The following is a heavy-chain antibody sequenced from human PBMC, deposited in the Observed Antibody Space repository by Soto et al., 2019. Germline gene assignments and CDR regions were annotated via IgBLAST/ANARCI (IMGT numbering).Heavy chain of an antibody. V-gene: IGHV4-30-4*01. CDR1: GGSISSGDYY. CDR2: IYYGGNT. D-gene: IGHD3-3*01. J-gene: IGHJ3*02. CDR3: ARLFLSGYTLNAFDI. Sequence: QVQLQESGPGLVKPSQTLSLTCTVSGGSISSGDYYWSWIRQTPGTGLEWIGYIYYGGNTYYNPSLKSRFTISVDTSKNHFSLNLSSVTAADTAMYYCARLFLSGYTLNAFDIWGQGTMVTVSS.